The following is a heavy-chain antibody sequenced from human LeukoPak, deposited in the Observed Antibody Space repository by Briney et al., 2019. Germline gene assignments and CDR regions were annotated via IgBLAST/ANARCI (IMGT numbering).Heavy chain of an antibody. D-gene: IGHD1-1*01. Sequence: NPGGSLRLSCAASGFDFSTYTMIWFRQAPGKGLEWVSYISSSGSTIYYADSVKGRFTISRDNAKNSLYLQMNSLRAEDTAVYYCARDLTRYNWNDEGHWFDPWGQGTLVTVSS. V-gene: IGHV3-11*01. J-gene: IGHJ5*02. CDR1: GFDFSTYT. CDR2: ISSSGSTI. CDR3: ARDLTRYNWNDEGHWFDP.